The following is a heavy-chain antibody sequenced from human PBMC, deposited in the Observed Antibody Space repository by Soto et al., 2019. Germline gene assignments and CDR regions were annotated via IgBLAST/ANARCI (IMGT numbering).Heavy chain of an antibody. CDR3: ARRSIAARRGAFDI. J-gene: IGHJ3*02. D-gene: IGHD6-6*01. Sequence: ASVKVSCKASGYTFTSYEINWVRQATGQGLEWMGWMNPNSGNTGYAQKFQGRVTMTRNTSISTAYMELSSLRSEDTAVYYCARRSIAARRGAFDIWGQGTMVTVSS. CDR2: MNPNSGNT. CDR1: GYTFTSYE. V-gene: IGHV1-8*01.